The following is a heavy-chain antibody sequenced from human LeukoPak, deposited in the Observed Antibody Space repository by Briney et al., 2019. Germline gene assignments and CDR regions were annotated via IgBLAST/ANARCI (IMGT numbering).Heavy chain of an antibody. CDR2: IYYSGST. V-gene: IGHV4-59*01. D-gene: IGHD6-13*01. CDR1: GGSISSYY. Sequence: PSETLSLTCTVSGGSISSYYWSWIRQPPGKGLEWIGYIYYSGSTNYNPSLKSRVTISVDTSKNQFSLKLSSVTAADTAVYYCARVRSGDIAAAGTSAYYFDYWGQGTLVTVSS. CDR3: ARVRSGDIAAAGTSAYYFDY. J-gene: IGHJ4*02.